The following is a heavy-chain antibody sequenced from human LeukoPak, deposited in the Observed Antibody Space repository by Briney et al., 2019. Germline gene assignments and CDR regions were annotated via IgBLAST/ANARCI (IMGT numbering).Heavy chain of an antibody. V-gene: IGHV4-61*02. Sequence: SETLSLTCTVSGGSISSGNYYWNWIRQPAGKGLEWVGRIYTSGSTNYNPSLKSRVTISVDTSKNQFSLKLSSMTAADTAVYYCARAPVRGYSYGYFDYWGQGTLVTVSS. D-gene: IGHD5-18*01. J-gene: IGHJ4*02. CDR1: GGSISSGNYY. CDR2: IYTSGST. CDR3: ARAPVRGYSYGYFDY.